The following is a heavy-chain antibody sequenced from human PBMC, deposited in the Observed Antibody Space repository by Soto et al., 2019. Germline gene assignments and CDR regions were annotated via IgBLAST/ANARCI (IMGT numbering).Heavy chain of an antibody. CDR1: GGSISSGGYY. V-gene: IGHV4-31*03. CDR2: ICYSGST. D-gene: IGHD3-10*01. J-gene: IGHJ4*02. Sequence: PSETLSLTCTLTGGSISSGGYYWSWIRQNPGKGLEWIGYICYSGSTYYNPSLKSRVTISVDTSKTQFSLKLSSVTAADTAVYYCARGSVRGGCFDYWGQGTLVTVSS. CDR3: ARGSVRGGCFDY.